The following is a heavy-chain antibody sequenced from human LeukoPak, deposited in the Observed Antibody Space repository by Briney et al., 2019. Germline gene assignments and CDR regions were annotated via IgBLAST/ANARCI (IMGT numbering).Heavy chain of an antibody. CDR2: ISPTGNSL. V-gene: IGHV3-11*01. J-gene: IGHJ4*02. CDR1: GFNFPGYY. Sequence: KPGGSLRLSCAASGFNFPGYYMSWIRQAPGKGLEWVAYISPTGNSLNYADSVKGRFTISRDNSKNSLYLQMDSLRAEDTAMYYCARENWGTGVYWGQGTLVTVSS. D-gene: IGHD7-27*01. CDR3: ARENWGTGVY.